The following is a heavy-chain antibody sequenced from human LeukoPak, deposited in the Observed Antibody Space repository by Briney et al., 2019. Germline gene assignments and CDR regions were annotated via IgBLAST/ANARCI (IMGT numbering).Heavy chain of an antibody. J-gene: IGHJ3*02. CDR2: ISSSSSTI. D-gene: IGHD3-16*01. V-gene: IGHV3-48*01. CDR3: ARALYPASNDAFDI. CDR1: GFTFSSYS. Sequence: GGSLRLSCAASGFTFSSYSMNWVRQAPGKGLEWDSYISSSSSTIYYADSVKGRFTISRDNAKNSLYLQMNSLRAEDTAVYYCARALYPASNDAFDIWGQGTMVTVSS.